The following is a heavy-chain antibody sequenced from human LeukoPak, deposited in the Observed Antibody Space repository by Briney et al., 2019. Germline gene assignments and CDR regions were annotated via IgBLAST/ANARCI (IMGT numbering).Heavy chain of an antibody. CDR3: ARGPHERSGYPDD. D-gene: IGHD3-22*01. V-gene: IGHV1-18*01. Sequence: ASVKVSCKASGYTFNTYGITWVRQAPGQGLEWMGWISPYNGNTNYAQKFQGRVTLTTDTSTSTAYMELRSLRSDDTAVYYCARGPHERSGYPDDWGQGALVTVSS. J-gene: IGHJ4*02. CDR2: ISPYNGNT. CDR1: GYTFNTYG.